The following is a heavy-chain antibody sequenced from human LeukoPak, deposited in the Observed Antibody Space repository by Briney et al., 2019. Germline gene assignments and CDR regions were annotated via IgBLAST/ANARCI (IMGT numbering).Heavy chain of an antibody. V-gene: IGHV1-8*01. CDR3: ARDSSGFGGYYYYTDV. D-gene: IGHD3-10*01. CDR1: GYTFTSYD. CDR2: MNPNSGNT. J-gene: IGHJ6*03. Sequence: ASVKVSCKASGYTFTSYDINWVRQATGQGLEWMGWMNPNSGNTGYAQKFQGRVTMTRNTSISTAYMELSSLRSEDTAVYYCARDSSGFGGYYYYTDVWGKGTTVTVSS.